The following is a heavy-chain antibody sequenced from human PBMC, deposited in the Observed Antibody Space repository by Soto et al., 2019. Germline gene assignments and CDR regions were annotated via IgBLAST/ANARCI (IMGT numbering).Heavy chain of an antibody. J-gene: IGHJ6*03. CDR1: GGSISSSSYY. D-gene: IGHD1-26*01. V-gene: IGHV4-61*01. CDR2: IYYSGST. CDR3: ARDFPRGDYYYYMDV. Sequence: PSETLSLTCTVSGGSISSSSYYWSWIRHPPGKGLEWIGYIYYSGSTNYNPSLKSRVTISVDTSKNQFSLKLSSVTAADTAVYYCARDFPRGDYYYYMDVWGKGTTVTASS.